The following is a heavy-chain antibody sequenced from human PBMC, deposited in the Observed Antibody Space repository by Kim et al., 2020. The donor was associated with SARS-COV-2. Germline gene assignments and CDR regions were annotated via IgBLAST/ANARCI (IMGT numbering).Heavy chain of an antibody. Sequence: ASVKVSCKASGYSFTSKPVNWVRQAPGQGLEWMGWIKTHTGDPTYAQDFTGRFVFSLDTSVNTAYLQINDLQIADTAVYYCVRAGAAGMGPAYWGQGTLVTVSS. CDR1: GYSFTSKP. CDR3: VRAGAAGMGPAY. D-gene: IGHD6-25*01. J-gene: IGHJ4*02. CDR2: IKTHTGDP. V-gene: IGHV7-4-1*02.